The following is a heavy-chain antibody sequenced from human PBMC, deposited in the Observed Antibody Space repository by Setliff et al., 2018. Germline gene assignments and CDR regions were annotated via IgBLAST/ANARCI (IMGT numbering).Heavy chain of an antibody. V-gene: IGHV5-51*01. D-gene: IGHD2-15*01. CDR1: GYTFTNYW. CDR3: ARLGVGCSGGSCYSENYFDY. CDR2: IYPDDSDT. J-gene: IGHJ4*02. Sequence: PGESLKISCKSSGYTFTNYWIGWVRQMPGKGLEWMGIIYPDDSDTRYSPSFQGQVTIPADKSISTAYLQWSSLKVSDTAMYYCARLGVGCSGGSCYSENYFDYWGQGTLVTVSS.